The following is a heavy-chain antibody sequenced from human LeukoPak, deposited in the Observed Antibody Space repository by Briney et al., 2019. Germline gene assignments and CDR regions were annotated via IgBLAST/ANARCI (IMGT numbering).Heavy chain of an antibody. D-gene: IGHD5-24*01. Sequence: SETLSLTCTVSGGSISSHYWSWIRQPPGKGLEWIAYISYSGSTNYNPSLKSRVTMSVDTSKNQFSLKLSSVTAADTAVYYCARVAGRDGYKTLDYWGQGTLVTVSS. J-gene: IGHJ4*02. CDR1: GGSISSHY. CDR2: ISYSGST. CDR3: ARVAGRDGYKTLDY. V-gene: IGHV4-59*11.